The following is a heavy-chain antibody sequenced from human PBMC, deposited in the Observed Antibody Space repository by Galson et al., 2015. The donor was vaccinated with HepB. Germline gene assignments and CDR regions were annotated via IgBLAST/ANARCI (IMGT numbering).Heavy chain of an antibody. D-gene: IGHD6-19*01. J-gene: IGHJ4*02. CDR2: ISGSGGST. CDR3: AKAQYSSGWGRTFDY. V-gene: IGHV3-23*01. Sequence: SLRLSCAASGFTFSSYAMSWVRQAPGKGLEWVSAISGSGGSTYYADSVEGRFTISRDNSKNTLYLQMNSLRAEDTAVYYCAKAQYSSGWGRTFDYWGQGTLVTVSS. CDR1: GFTFSSYA.